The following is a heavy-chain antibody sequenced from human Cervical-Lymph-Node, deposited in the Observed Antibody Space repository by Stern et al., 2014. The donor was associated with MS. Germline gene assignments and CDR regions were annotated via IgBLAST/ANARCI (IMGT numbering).Heavy chain of an antibody. D-gene: IGHD1-26*01. CDR3: PALGATFAY. CDR1: GFNFSNFG. Sequence: QMQLVQSGGGVVQPGRSLRLSCAASGFNFSNFGMNWVRQAPGKGLEWVAFISYDGSKKSYGDSVKGRFTISRDNSKNTLYLRMDTLRVEDTAVYYCPALGATFAYWGQGALVTVSS. CDR2: ISYDGSKK. J-gene: IGHJ4*02. V-gene: IGHV3-30*03.